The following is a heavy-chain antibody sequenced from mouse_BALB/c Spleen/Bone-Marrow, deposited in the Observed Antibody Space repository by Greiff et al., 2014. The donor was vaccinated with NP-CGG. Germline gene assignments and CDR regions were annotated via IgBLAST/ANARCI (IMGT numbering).Heavy chain of an antibody. V-gene: IGHV5-6-5*01. D-gene: IGHD2-14*01. CDR1: GFTFSSYA. CDR2: ISSGGST. J-gene: IGHJ3*01. CDR3: ARGREVRRGAWFAY. Sequence: EVNLVESGGGLVKPGGSLKLSCAASGFTFSSYAMSWVRQTPERRLEWVASISSGGSTYYTDSVKGRFTISRDNARNILYLQMSSLRSEDTAMYYCARGREVRRGAWFAYWGQGTLVTVSA.